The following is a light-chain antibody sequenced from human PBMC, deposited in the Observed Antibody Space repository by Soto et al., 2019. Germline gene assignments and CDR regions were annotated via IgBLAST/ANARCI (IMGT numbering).Light chain of an antibody. J-gene: IGLJ1*01. V-gene: IGLV2-14*01. CDR3: SSYTTISTYV. Sequence: QSALTQPASVSGSPGQSIIISCTGTFNDVGAHNYVSWYQQHPGKAPKLVIYEVSNRPSGISNRFSGFKAGNTASLTISGLQAEDEADYYCSSYTTISTYVFGTGTKLTVL. CDR2: EVS. CDR1: FNDVGAHNY.